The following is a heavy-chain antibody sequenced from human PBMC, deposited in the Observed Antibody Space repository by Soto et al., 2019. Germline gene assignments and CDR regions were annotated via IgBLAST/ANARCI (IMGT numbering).Heavy chain of an antibody. CDR1: GGSISSGGYY. CDR2: IYYSGST. D-gene: IGHD3-22*01. Sequence: PSETLSLTCTVSGGSISSGGYYWSWIRQHPGKGLEWIGYIYYSGSTYYNPSLKSRVTISVDTSKNQFSLKLSSVTAADTAVYYCARDVDGDSSGYYSFWFDPWGQGTLVTVSS. J-gene: IGHJ5*02. CDR3: ARDVDGDSSGYYSFWFDP. V-gene: IGHV4-31*03.